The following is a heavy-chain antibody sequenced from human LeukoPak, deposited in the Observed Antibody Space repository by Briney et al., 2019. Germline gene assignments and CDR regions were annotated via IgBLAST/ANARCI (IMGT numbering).Heavy chain of an antibody. V-gene: IGHV3-74*01. Sequence: GGSLRLSCAASGFTFSSYWMHWVRQAPGKGLVWVSRINGDGSSTTYADSVKGRFTISRDNAKNTLYLQINSLRAEDTAVYYCTRDRGGNYYDSSGIDYWGQGTLVTVSS. J-gene: IGHJ4*02. D-gene: IGHD3-22*01. CDR1: GFTFSSYW. CDR2: INGDGSST. CDR3: TRDRGGNYYDSSGIDY.